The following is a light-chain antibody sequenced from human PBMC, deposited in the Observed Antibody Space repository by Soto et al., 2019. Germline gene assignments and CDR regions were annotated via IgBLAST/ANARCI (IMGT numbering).Light chain of an antibody. CDR3: SSYTSRSLXV. V-gene: IGLV2-14*01. J-gene: IGLJ1*01. CDR1: SSDVGGYNY. CDR2: DVS. Sequence: QSALTQPASVSGSPGQSITISCTGTSSDVGGYNYVSWYQQHPGKAPKLMIYDVSNRPSGVSNRFSGSKSGNTASLTISGLQAEDEADYYCSSYTSRSLXVFGTGTKVTVL.